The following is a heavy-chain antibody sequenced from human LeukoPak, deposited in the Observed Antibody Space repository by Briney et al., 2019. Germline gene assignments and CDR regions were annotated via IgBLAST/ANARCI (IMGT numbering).Heavy chain of an antibody. CDR2: IYSGGST. V-gene: IGHV3-53*04. J-gene: IGHJ4*02. D-gene: IGHD1-26*01. CDR1: GFTVSANY. CDR3: ARSRGSYLEYLDY. Sequence: PGGSLRLSCAASGFTVSANYMSWVRQAPGKGLEWVSVIYSGGSTYYADSVKGRFTISRHNSNNTLYLQMNSLRAEDTAVYYCARSRGSYLEYLDYWGQGTLVTVSS.